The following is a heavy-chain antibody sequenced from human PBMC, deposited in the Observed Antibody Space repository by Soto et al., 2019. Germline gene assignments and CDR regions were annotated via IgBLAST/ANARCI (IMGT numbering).Heavy chain of an antibody. CDR3: AKAPASSLTASRPFDE. CDR2: ISGSGGST. D-gene: IGHD5-18*01. V-gene: IGHV3-23*01. J-gene: IGHJ4*02. Sequence: EVQLLESGGGLVPPGGFLRLSCEASGNTFSNYAMTWVRQAPGKGLEWVSAISGSGGSTYYAGSVKGRFTISRDNSKNTLFLHMNSLRAEDTAIYYCAKAPASSLTASRPFDEGGQGTLVTVSS. CDR1: GNTFSNYA.